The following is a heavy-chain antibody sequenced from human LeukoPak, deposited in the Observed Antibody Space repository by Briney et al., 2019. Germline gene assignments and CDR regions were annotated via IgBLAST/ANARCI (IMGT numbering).Heavy chain of an antibody. CDR3: ARYITGTTTIRPY. J-gene: IGHJ4*02. V-gene: IGHV3-11*06. CDR2: ISSSSSYI. D-gene: IGHD1-7*01. Sequence: GGSLRLSCVASGFTFSDYYMSWIRQAPGKGLEWVSSISSSSSYIYYADPVKGRFTISRDNAKNSLYLQMNSLRAEDTAVYYCARYITGTTTIRPYWGQGTLVTVSS. CDR1: GFTFSDYY.